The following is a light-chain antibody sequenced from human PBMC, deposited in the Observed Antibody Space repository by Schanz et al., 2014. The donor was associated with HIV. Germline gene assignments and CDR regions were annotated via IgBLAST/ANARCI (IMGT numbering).Light chain of an antibody. Sequence: EIVLTQSPGTLSLSPGERATLSCRASQSVSSSYLAWYQQKPGQAPRLLIYGAFTRATGIPVRFSGRGSGTEFTLTISGLQSEDFALYYCQQYSDWPPSTFGQGTKVDIK. CDR1: QSVSSSY. CDR2: GAF. V-gene: IGKV3-15*01. CDR3: QQYSDWPPST. J-gene: IGKJ2*01.